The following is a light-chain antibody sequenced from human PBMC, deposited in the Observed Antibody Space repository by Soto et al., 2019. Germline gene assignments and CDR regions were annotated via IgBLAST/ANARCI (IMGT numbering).Light chain of an antibody. V-gene: IGKV3-11*01. Sequence: EVVLTHSQATLSLSPGERATLSSRASQSVSSYLAWYQQKPGQAPRLLIYDASSRASGIPARFSGSGSGTDFTLTISSLEPEDFAVYYCQQGGNWPLTFGQGTRLEIK. CDR2: DAS. CDR3: QQGGNWPLT. CDR1: QSVSSY. J-gene: IGKJ5*01.